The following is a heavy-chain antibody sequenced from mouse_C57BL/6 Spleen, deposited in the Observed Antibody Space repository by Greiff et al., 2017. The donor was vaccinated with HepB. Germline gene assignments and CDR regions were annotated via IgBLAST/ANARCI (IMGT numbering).Heavy chain of an antibody. V-gene: IGHV5-17*01. D-gene: IGHD4-1*01. CDR1: GFTFSDYG. CDR2: ISSGSSTI. J-gene: IGHJ2*01. Sequence: VQLQQSGGGLVKPGGSLKLSCAASGFTFSDYGMHWVRQAPEKGLEWVAYISSGSSTIYYADTVKGRFTISRDNAKNTLFLQMTSLRSEDTAMYYCARRDWDGFDYWGQGTTLTVSS. CDR3: ARRDWDGFDY.